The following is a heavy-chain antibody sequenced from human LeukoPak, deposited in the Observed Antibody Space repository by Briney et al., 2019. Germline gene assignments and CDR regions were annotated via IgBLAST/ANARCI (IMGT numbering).Heavy chain of an antibody. CDR1: GGSISDDTYY. CDR2: IYSGGTT. Sequence: SETLSLTCTVSGGSISDDTYYWGWVRQPPGKGLEWIGTIYSGGTTYYNPSLKSRVIMSVDASKNQISLRLTSASATDTAMYYCAKPTGSKGWFGTWGQGTLVTVSS. V-gene: IGHV4-39*01. J-gene: IGHJ5*02. CDR3: AKPTGSKGWFGT. D-gene: IGHD4-17*01.